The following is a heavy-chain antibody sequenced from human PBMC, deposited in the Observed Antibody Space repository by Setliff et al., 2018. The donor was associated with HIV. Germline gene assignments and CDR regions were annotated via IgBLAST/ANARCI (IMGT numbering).Heavy chain of an antibody. Sequence: ASVKVSCKASGYTFTGYFIHWVRQVPGQGLEWMGRIIPNSAGTNYAQKFQGRVTMTRDTSISTAYMELSRLRSDDTAVYYCATKVYCTNGVCLDAFDIWGQGTMVTVSS. D-gene: IGHD2-8*01. CDR1: GYTFTGYF. CDR2: IIPNSAGT. CDR3: ATKVYCTNGVCLDAFDI. V-gene: IGHV1-2*06. J-gene: IGHJ3*02.